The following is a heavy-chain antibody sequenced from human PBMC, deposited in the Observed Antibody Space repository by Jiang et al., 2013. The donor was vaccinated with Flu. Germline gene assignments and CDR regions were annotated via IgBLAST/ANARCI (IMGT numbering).Heavy chain of an antibody. D-gene: IGHD4-17*01. J-gene: IGHJ4*02. V-gene: IGHV4-30-2*01. Sequence: GPGLVKPSQTLSLTCAVSGGSISSGGYSWSWIRQPPGKGLEWIGYIYHSGSTYYNPSLQSRVTISIDRSKNEFSLKLSSVTAADTAVYYCARAGTVTTFFTHFDYWGQGTLVTVSS. CDR3: ARAGTVTTFFTHFDY. CDR2: IYHSGST. CDR1: GGSISSGGYS.